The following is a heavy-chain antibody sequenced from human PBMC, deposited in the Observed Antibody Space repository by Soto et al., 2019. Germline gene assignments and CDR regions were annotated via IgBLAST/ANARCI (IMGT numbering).Heavy chain of an antibody. J-gene: IGHJ4*02. CDR3: ARGDMVRGVISLDY. CDR1: GGSISSGGYS. CDR2: IYHSGST. D-gene: IGHD3-10*01. V-gene: IGHV4-30-2*01. Sequence: SETLSLTCAVSGGSISSGGYSWSWIRQPPGKGLEWIGYIYHSGSTYYNPSLKSRVTISVDTSRNQFSLKLSSVTAADTAVYYCARGDMVRGVISLDYWGQGTLVTVSS.